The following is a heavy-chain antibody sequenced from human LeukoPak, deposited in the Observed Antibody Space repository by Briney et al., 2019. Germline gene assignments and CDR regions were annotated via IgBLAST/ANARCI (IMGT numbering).Heavy chain of an antibody. CDR1: GFTFNTSA. D-gene: IGHD6-13*01. Sequence: GTSVKVSCEASGFTFNTSAMQWVRQARGQRLEWIGWIVLGSGNAKYAQNFQERATITRDVSKSTAYMELSSLRSEDTAVYFCAAGAAAGYFDYWGQGSLVTVSS. CDR3: AAGAAAGYFDY. J-gene: IGHJ4*02. CDR2: IVLGSGNA. V-gene: IGHV1-58*02.